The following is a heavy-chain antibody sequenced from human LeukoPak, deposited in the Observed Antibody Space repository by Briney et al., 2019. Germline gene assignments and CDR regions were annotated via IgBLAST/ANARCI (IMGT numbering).Heavy chain of an antibody. CDR2: ITQDASEK. V-gene: IGHV3-7*01. Sequence: GSLRLSCAASGFTSRSSWMSWVRQAPGKGLEWVANITQDASEKYYVDSVKGRFTISRDNAQNSLYLQMNSLRAEDTAVYYCARDYRGYRAPYYFDYWGQGTPVTVSS. CDR1: GFTSRSSW. CDR3: ARDYRGYRAPYYFDY. J-gene: IGHJ4*02. D-gene: IGHD2-15*01.